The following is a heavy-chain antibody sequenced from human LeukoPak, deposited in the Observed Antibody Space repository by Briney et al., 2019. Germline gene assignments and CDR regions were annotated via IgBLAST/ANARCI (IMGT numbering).Heavy chain of an antibody. Sequence: PGGSLRLSCAASGFTFSSYGMHWVRQAPGKGLEWVAVISYDGSNKYYADSVKGRFTISRDNSKNTLYLQMNSLRAEDTAVYYCAKIMYYDSVVYYYGMDVWGQGTTVTVSS. V-gene: IGHV3-30*18. CDR3: AKIMYYDSVVYYYGMDV. CDR1: GFTFSSYG. D-gene: IGHD3-3*01. J-gene: IGHJ6*02. CDR2: ISYDGSNK.